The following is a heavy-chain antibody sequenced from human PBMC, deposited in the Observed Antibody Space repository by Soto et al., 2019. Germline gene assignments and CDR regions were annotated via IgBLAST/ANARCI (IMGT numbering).Heavy chain of an antibody. D-gene: IGHD2-8*01. CDR2: MNPNSGNT. Sequence: QVQLVQSGAEVKKPGASVKVSCKASGYTFTSYDINWVRQATVQGLEWMGWMNPNSGNTGYAQKFQGRGAMTRNTSISTAYMELSSLRSEDTAVYYCARGWDVLMVYATDYWGQGTLVTVSS. J-gene: IGHJ4*02. CDR3: ARGWDVLMVYATDY. CDR1: GYTFTSYD. V-gene: IGHV1-8*01.